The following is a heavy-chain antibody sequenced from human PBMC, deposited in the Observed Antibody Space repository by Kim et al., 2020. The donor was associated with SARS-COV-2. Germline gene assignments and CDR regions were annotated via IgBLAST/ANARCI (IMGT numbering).Heavy chain of an antibody. CDR1: GFTVSSNY. Sequence: GGSLRLSCAASGFTVSSNYMSWVRQAPGKGLEWVSVIYSGGSTYYADSVKGRFTISRDNSKNTLYLQMNSLRAEDTAVYYCARDLPPTYDSSGSFGAFDIWGQGTMVTVSS. V-gene: IGHV3-66*02. CDR3: ARDLPPTYDSSGSFGAFDI. CDR2: IYSGGST. J-gene: IGHJ3*02. D-gene: IGHD3-22*01.